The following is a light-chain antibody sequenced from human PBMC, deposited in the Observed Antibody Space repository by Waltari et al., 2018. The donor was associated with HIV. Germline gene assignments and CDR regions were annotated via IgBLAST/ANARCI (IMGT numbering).Light chain of an antibody. Sequence: QSALTQPPSVSGFPGQSVTLSCTGFRGDVHTYNRVSWYQQPPNTAPKLILYEVYKRPSGVPDRFSGSQSGDMASLTVSGLQTEDEADYYCALYTTRNIIFGGGTNLVVL. CDR3: ALYTTRNII. CDR2: EVY. J-gene: IGLJ2*01. V-gene: IGLV2-18*01. CDR1: RGDVHTYNR.